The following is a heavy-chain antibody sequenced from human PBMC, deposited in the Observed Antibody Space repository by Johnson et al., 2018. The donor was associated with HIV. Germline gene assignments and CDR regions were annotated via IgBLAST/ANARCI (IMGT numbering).Heavy chain of an antibody. Sequence: EVQLVESGGGVVRPGGSLRLSCAASGFTFDDYGMSWVRQAPGKGLEWVSGINWNGGSTGYADSVKGRFTISRDNSKNTLYLQMSSLRAEDTAVYYCAKAVAKVGAGMSFDFWGQGTMVTVSS. D-gene: IGHD1-26*01. CDR3: AKAVAKVGAGMSFDF. CDR1: GFTFDDYG. CDR2: INWNGGST. V-gene: IGHV3-20*04. J-gene: IGHJ3*01.